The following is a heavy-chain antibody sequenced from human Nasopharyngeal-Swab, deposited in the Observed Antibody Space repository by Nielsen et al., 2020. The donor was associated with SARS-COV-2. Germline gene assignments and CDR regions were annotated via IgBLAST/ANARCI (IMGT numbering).Heavy chain of an antibody. D-gene: IGHD6-6*01. CDR2: IYHSGST. Sequence: WIRQPPGKGLEWIGEIYHSGSTNYNPSLKSRVTISVDKSKNQFSLKLSSVTAADTAVYYCARALGSIAARPRFDPWGQGTLVTVSS. J-gene: IGHJ5*02. V-gene: IGHV4-4*02. CDR3: ARALGSIAARPRFDP.